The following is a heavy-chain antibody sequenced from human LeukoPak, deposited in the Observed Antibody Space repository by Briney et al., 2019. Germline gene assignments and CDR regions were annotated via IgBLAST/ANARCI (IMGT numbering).Heavy chain of an antibody. CDR3: AKFSQYCSSTSRAEWFDP. V-gene: IGHV3-23*01. CDR1: GFTFSSYA. CDR2: ISGSGGST. Sequence: GGSLRLSCAASGFTFSSYAMSWVRQAPGKGLEWVSAISGSGGSTYYADSVKGRFTISRDNSKNTLYLQMNSLRAEDTAVYYCAKFSQYCSSTSRAEWFDPWGQGTLVTVSS. D-gene: IGHD2-2*01. J-gene: IGHJ5*02.